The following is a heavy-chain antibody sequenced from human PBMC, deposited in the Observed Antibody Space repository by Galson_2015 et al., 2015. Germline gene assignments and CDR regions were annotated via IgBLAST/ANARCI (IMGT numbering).Heavy chain of an antibody. D-gene: IGHD2-2*01. J-gene: IGHJ6*02. CDR2: IYYSGST. Sequence: ETLSLTCTVSGGSISSSSYYWGWIRQPPGKGLEWIGSIYYSGSTYYNPSLKSRVTISVDTSKNQFSLKLSSVTAADTAVYYCTRDVYRSSTSCSYYYYYYGMDVWGQGTTVTVSS. V-gene: IGHV4-39*01. CDR3: TRDVYRSSTSCSYYYYYYGMDV. CDR1: GGSISSSSYY.